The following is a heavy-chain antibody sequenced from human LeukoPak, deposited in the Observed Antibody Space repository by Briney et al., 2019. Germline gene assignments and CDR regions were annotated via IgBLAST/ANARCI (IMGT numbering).Heavy chain of an antibody. D-gene: IGHD6-19*01. J-gene: IGHJ4*02. V-gene: IGHV3-48*01. CDR1: GFTFSSYS. Sequence: GGSLRLSCAATGFTFSSYSMNWGRQAPGRGLEWVSYISSGGSTIYYADSVKGRFTISRDNAKNSLYLQMNSLRAEDTAVYYCARRAGGWYPFDYWGQGTLVTVSS. CDR2: ISSGGSTI. CDR3: ARRAGGWYPFDY.